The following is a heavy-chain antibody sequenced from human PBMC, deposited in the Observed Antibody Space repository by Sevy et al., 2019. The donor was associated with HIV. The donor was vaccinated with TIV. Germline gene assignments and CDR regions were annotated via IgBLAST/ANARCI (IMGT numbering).Heavy chain of an antibody. D-gene: IGHD3-22*01. V-gene: IGHV3-23*01. CDR3: AKEGGGYYYDSSGLFDY. CDR2: ISGSGYLT. Sequence: GGSLRLSCAASGFTFSSYAMSWVRQAPGKGLEWGSAISGSGYLTYYTDSVKGRFTMSRDNSKNTLYLQMNSLRAEDTAVYYCAKEGGGYYYDSSGLFDYWGQGTLVTVSS. J-gene: IGHJ4*02. CDR1: GFTFSSYA.